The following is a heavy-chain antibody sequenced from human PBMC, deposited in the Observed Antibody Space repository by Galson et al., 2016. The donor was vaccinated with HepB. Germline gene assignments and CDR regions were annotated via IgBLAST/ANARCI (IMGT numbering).Heavy chain of an antibody. CDR1: GGSISSGGYY. CDR2: IYYSGST. D-gene: IGHD2-21*02. Sequence: TLSLTCTVSGGSISSGGYYWNWIRQHPGKGLEWIGYIYYSGSTYYNPSLKSRVTISVDTSKNQFPLKLSSVTAADTAVYDCANSGHCGGDCYYLFDYWGQGTLVTVSS. CDR3: ANSGHCGGDCYYLFDY. V-gene: IGHV4-31*03. J-gene: IGHJ4*02.